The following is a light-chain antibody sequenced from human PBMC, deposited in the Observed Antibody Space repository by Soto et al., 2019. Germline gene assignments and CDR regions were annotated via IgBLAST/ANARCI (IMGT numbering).Light chain of an antibody. Sequence: QSALTQPPSVSGSPGQSVTISCTGTSSDVGGYNRVSWYQQPPGKAPKLLIYDVSNRPSGGSTRFYGSKSGNTASLTISGLQAEDKADYYCTSYATGSAYVFGPGTKLTVL. CDR1: SSDVGGYNR. CDR2: DVS. CDR3: TSYATGSAYV. J-gene: IGLJ1*01. V-gene: IGLV2-18*02.